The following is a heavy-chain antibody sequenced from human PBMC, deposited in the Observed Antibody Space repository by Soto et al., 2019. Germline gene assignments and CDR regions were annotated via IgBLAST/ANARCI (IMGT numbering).Heavy chain of an antibody. CDR1: GYTFTSYD. CDR3: AGGPPQYCSGGSCSDYWYYMDV. D-gene: IGHD2-15*01. Sequence: GASVKVSCKASGYTFTSYDINWVRQATGQGLEWMGWMNPNSGNTGYAQKFQGRVTMTRNTSISTAYMELSSLRSEDTAVYYCAGGPPQYCSGGSCSDYWYYMDVWGKGTTVTVSS. V-gene: IGHV1-8*01. J-gene: IGHJ6*03. CDR2: MNPNSGNT.